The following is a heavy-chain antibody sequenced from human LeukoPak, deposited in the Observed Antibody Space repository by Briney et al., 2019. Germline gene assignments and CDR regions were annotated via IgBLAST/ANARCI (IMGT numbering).Heavy chain of an antibody. V-gene: IGHV1-69*02. CDR3: ASGTTMVPTDY. CDR1: GGTFSSYS. Sequence: GASVKVSCKASGGTFSSYSISWVRQAPGQGPEWMGRINPYLGIANYAQRFQDRVTITADRSTSTAYMELSSLTSEDTAVYYCASGTTMVPTDYWGQGTPVTVSS. CDR2: INPYLGIA. D-gene: IGHD5-18*01. J-gene: IGHJ4*02.